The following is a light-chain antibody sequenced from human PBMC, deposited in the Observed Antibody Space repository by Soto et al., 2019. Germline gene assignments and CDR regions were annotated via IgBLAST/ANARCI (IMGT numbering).Light chain of an antibody. CDR1: SIGSRS. CDR2: DDS. J-gene: IGLJ3*02. Sequence: SSELTQPPSVSGAPRQTVTITCGGNSIGSRSVHWYQQKSGQAPVLVVFDDSVRPSGIPERISGYNSGNTATLAISGVEAGDEADYYCPVWDTTSDHWMFGGGTKLTVL. CDR3: PVWDTTSDHWM. V-gene: IGLV3-21*02.